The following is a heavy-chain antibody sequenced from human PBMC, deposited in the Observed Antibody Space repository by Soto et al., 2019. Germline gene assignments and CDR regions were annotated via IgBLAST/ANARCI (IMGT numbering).Heavy chain of an antibody. J-gene: IGHJ3*02. CDR1: GGSISRYY. CDR3: ARASYDFWSGFKGRVDAFYI. V-gene: IGHV4-59*01. CDR2: IYYSGST. D-gene: IGHD3-3*01. Sequence: SETLSRTCTVSGGSISRYYWSWIRQPPGKGLEWIGYIYYSGSTNYNPSLKSRVTISVDTSKNQFSLKLSSVTAADTAVYYCARASYDFWSGFKGRVDAFYIWGQGTMVTVSS.